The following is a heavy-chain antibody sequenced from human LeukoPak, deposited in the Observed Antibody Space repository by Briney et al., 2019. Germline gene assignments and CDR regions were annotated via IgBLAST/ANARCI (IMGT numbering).Heavy chain of an antibody. CDR1: GGTFSSYA. Sequence: ASVKVSCKASGGTFSSYAISWVRQAPGQGLEWMGGIIPIFGTANYAQKFQGRVTITTDESTSTAYMELSSLRSEDTAVYYCARDGYCSGGSCYGRFWGQGTLVTVSS. D-gene: IGHD2-15*01. V-gene: IGHV1-69*05. CDR3: ARDGYCSGGSCYGRF. J-gene: IGHJ4*02. CDR2: IIPIFGTA.